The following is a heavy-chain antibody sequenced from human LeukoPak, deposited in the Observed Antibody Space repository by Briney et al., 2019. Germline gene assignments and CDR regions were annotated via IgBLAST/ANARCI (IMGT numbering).Heavy chain of an antibody. V-gene: IGHV1-2*02. Sequence: ASVKVSCKASCYTFTAYYIYWVRQAPGQGLEWMGWINPHSGGAVYAQGFQGRVTMTRDTSISTAYMELSRLRSDDTAVYYCASFEDYGGNRDVFDIWGEGTMVTVSS. CDR2: INPHSGGA. J-gene: IGHJ3*02. D-gene: IGHD4-23*01. CDR1: CYTFTAYY. CDR3: ASFEDYGGNRDVFDI.